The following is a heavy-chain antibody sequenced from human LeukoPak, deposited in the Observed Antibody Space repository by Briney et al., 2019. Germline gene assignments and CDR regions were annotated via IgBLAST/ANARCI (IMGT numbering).Heavy chain of an antibody. D-gene: IGHD6-13*01. CDR3: ATGIAAAGTVY. J-gene: IGHJ4*02. V-gene: IGHV3-21*01. CDR2: ISSSSSYI. CDR1: GLTFSSHS. Sequence: GGSLRLSCAASGLTFSSHSMNWVRQAPGKRPKWVSSISSSSSYIYYADSVKGRFTISRDNAKNSLYLQMNSLRAEDTAVYYCATGIAAAGTVYWGQGTLVTVSS.